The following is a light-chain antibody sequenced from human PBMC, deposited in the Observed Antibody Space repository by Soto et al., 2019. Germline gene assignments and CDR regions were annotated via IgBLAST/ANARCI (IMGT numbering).Light chain of an antibody. V-gene: IGLV2-11*01. CDR1: SSDVGGYNY. Sequence: QSALTQPRSVSGSPGQSVTISCTGTSSDVGGYNYVSWYQQHPGKAPKLMIYDVTKWPSGVPDRFSGSKSGNTASLTVSGLQAEDEADYYCSSYTGGNPSYVFGTGTKLTVL. CDR2: DVT. J-gene: IGLJ1*01. CDR3: SSYTGGNPSYV.